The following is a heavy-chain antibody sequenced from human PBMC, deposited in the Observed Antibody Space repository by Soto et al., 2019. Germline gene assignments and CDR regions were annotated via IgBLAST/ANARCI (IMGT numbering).Heavy chain of an antibody. CDR3: TTGFISAHCSSTSCLLPTKTFDI. D-gene: IGHD2-2*01. CDR2: IKSKTDGGTT. V-gene: IGHV3-15*01. CDR1: GFTFSNAW. Sequence: GGSLRLSCAASGFTFSNAWMSWVRQAPGKGLEWVGRIKSKTDGGTTDYAAPVKGRFTISRDDSKNTLYLQMNSLKTEDTAVYYCTTGFISAHCSSTSCLLPTKTFDIWGQGTMVTVSS. J-gene: IGHJ3*02.